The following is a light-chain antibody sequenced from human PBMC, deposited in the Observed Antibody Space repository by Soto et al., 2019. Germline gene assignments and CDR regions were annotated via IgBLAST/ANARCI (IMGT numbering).Light chain of an antibody. CDR2: EVN. V-gene: IGLV2-14*01. CDR1: SSDIGAYDY. CDR3: MSHSSTTDRVV. Sequence: QSALTQPASLSGSPGQSITISCTGTSSDIGAYDYVSWFQQHPGKAPKLMISEVNNRPSGVSNRFSGSKSGNTAYLTISGLQVEDEADYYCMSHSSTTDRVVFGGGTKLTVL. J-gene: IGLJ2*01.